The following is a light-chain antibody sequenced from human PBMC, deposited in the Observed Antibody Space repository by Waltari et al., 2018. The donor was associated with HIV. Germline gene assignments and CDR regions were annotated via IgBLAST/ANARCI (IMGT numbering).Light chain of an antibody. J-gene: IGLJ2*01. Sequence: QLVLTQSPSASASLGASVKLTCTLSSGHSSYVIAWHQQQPKKGPRYLMKLNSDGSHFKGDGIPDRFPGSSSGAERYLTISSLQSEDEADYYCQTWGTGIVVFGGGTKLTVL. CDR1: SGHSSYV. CDR3: QTWGTGIVV. V-gene: IGLV4-69*01. CDR2: LNSDGSH.